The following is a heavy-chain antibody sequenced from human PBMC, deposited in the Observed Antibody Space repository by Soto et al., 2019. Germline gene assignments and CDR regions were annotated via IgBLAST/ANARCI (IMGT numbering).Heavy chain of an antibody. CDR3: ARSDEGDY. V-gene: IGHV3-33*01. J-gene: IGHJ4*02. CDR2: IWFDGSNN. Sequence: GGSLRLSCVASGFTFSSYVMQWVRQAPGKGLEWVATIWFDGSNNYYADSVKGRFTISRDNSKKTLYLQMDSLRVEDTAVYYCARSDEGDYWGQGTLVTVSS. CDR1: GFTFSSYV.